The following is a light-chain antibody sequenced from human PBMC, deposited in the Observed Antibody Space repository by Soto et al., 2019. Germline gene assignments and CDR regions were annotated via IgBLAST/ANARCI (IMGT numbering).Light chain of an antibody. V-gene: IGKV3-15*01. CDR2: GAY. J-gene: IGKJ1*01. Sequence: EIVMTQSRATLSVAPGERATLSCRASQSVNRNLAWYQQKPGQAHRLLIYGAYTRATGIPARLSGSGSGTDFTLTIRRLEPEDFAVYYCQKYGSSPWTFGQGTKVDIK. CDR1: QSVNRN. CDR3: QKYGSSPWT.